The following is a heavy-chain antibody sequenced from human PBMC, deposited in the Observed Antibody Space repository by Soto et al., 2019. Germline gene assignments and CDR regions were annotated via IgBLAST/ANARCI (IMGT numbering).Heavy chain of an antibody. V-gene: IGHV4-39*01. D-gene: IGHD3-10*01. J-gene: IGHJ4*02. CDR1: GGSINNSSFY. CDR3: ARRPLVRGIIPYYFDS. Sequence: ETLSLTCTVSGGSINNSSFYWGWVRQPPGKRLEWIGSIYNSGSAYYNPSLKSRLTISVDTSKNQFSLNLSSVTAADTAVYFCARRPLVRGIIPYYFDSWGQGTLVTVSS. CDR2: IYNSGSA.